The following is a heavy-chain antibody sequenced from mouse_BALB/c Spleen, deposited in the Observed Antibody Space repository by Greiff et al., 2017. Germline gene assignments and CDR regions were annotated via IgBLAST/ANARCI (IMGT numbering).Heavy chain of an antibody. V-gene: IGHV1-67*01. CDR3: ARSLYDGYYSFAY. D-gene: IGHD2-3*01. Sequence: VKLVESGPELVRPGVSVKISCKGSGYTFTDYAMHWVKQSHAKSLEWIGVISTYYGNTNYNQKFKGKATMTVDKSSSTAYMELARLTSEDSAIYYCARSLYDGYYSFAYWGQGTLVTVSA. CDR2: ISTYYGNT. CDR1: GYTFTDYA. J-gene: IGHJ3*01.